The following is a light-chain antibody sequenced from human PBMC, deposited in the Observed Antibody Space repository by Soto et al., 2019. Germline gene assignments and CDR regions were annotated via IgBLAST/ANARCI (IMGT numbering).Light chain of an antibody. CDR2: GAS. CDR3: QHYNNWPPWA. J-gene: IGKJ1*01. CDR1: QSITNN. V-gene: IGKV3-15*01. Sequence: EIVMTQSPASLSGSPGGRATLSCRASQSITNNLAWYQQKPGQAPRLLIYGASDRATGIPARFSGSGSETEFTLTISSLQSEDSAVYYCQHYNNWPPWAFGQGTKVAIK.